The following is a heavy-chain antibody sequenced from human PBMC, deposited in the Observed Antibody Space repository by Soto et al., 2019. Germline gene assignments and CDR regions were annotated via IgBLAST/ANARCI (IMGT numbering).Heavy chain of an antibody. CDR3: ARVRLEAMPQFRLLEWSSPYGMDV. V-gene: IGHV1-46*01. Sequence: ASVKVSCKASGYTFTSYYMHWVRQAPGQGLEWMGIINPSGGSTSYAQKFQGRVTMTRDTSTSTVYMELSSLRSADTAVYYCARVRLEAMPQFRLLEWSSPYGMDVWGQGTTVTVSS. CDR1: GYTFTSYY. J-gene: IGHJ6*02. D-gene: IGHD3-3*01. CDR2: INPSGGST.